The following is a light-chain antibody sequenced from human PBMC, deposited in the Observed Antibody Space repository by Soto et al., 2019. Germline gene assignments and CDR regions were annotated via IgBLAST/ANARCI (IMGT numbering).Light chain of an antibody. CDR3: QQTYITPFT. V-gene: IGKV1-39*01. Sequence: DIQMTQSPSSLSASVGDRVTITCRASQSITDYLNWYQQKPGKAPKLLIYAASSLQSWVPSRFSASGSGTDFTLTISRLQPEDFATYFCQQTYITPFTFGQGTRLEIK. CDR2: AAS. J-gene: IGKJ5*01. CDR1: QSITDY.